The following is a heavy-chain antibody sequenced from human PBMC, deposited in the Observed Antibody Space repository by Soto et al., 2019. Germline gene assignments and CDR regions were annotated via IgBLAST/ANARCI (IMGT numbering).Heavy chain of an antibody. V-gene: IGHV4-39*01. D-gene: IGHD6-6*01. J-gene: IGHJ6*01. Sequence: SETLALSCTFSVGSISIRSYDLGWIRQPPGKGLEWIGSIYYSGSTYYNPSLKSRVTISVDTSKNQFSLKLSSVTAADTAVYYCARHLWDSSSSDYYYYGMDVWGQGTTVTVSS. CDR1: VGSISIRSYD. CDR3: ARHLWDSSSSDYYYYGMDV. CDR2: IYYSGST.